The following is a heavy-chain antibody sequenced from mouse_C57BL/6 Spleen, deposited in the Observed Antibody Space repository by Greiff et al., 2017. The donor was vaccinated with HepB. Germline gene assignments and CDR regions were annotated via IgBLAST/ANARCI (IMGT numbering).Heavy chain of an antibody. D-gene: IGHD2-14*01. J-gene: IGHJ3*01. Sequence: VQLQQSGAELVRPGASVKLSCTASGFNIKDDYMHWVKQRPEQGLEWIGWIDPENGDTEYASKFQGKATITADTSSNTAYLQLSSLTSEDTAVYYCTGYGWFAYWGQGTLVTVAA. CDR1: GFNIKDDY. CDR2: IDPENGDT. V-gene: IGHV14-4*01. CDR3: TGYGWFAY.